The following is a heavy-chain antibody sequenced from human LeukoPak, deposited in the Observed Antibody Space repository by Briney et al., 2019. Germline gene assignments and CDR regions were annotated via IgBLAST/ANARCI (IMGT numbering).Heavy chain of an antibody. V-gene: IGHV4-61*01. CDR2: IYYSGST. CDR3: ARVATDYYGSGSQVDY. CDR1: GGSVSSGSYY. Sequence: PSETLSLTCTVSGGSVSSGSYYWSWIRQPPGKGLEWIGYIYYSGSTNYNPSLKSRVTISVDTSKNQFSLKLSSVTAADTAVYYCARVATDYYGSGSQVDYWGQGTLVTVSS. J-gene: IGHJ4*02. D-gene: IGHD3-10*01.